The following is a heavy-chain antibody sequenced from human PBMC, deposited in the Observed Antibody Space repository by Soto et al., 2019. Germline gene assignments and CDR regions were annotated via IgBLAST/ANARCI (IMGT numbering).Heavy chain of an antibody. CDR3: ASRKGYYGSGSYRYYYYYGMDV. CDR1: GGTFSSYA. V-gene: IGHV1-69*13. D-gene: IGHD3-10*01. CDR2: IIPIFGTA. J-gene: IGHJ6*02. Sequence: SVKVSCKASGGTFSSYAISWVRQAPGQGLEWMGGIIPIFGTANYAQKFQGRVTITADESTGTAYMELSSLRSEDTAVYYCASRKGYYGSGSYRYYYYYGMDVWGQGTTVTVSS.